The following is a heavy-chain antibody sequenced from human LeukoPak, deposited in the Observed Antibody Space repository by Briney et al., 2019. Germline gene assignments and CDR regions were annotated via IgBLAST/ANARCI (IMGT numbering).Heavy chain of an antibody. J-gene: IGHJ5*02. D-gene: IGHD6-19*01. CDR3: ATVGYSSGWTSWFDP. CDR1: GYTFTSYD. Sequence: ASVKVSCKASGYTFTSYDINWVRQATGQGLEWMGWMNPNSGNTGYAQKFQGRVTMTRNTSISTAYMELSSLRSEDTAVYYCATVGYSSGWTSWFDPWGQGTLVTVSS. V-gene: IGHV1-8*01. CDR2: MNPNSGNT.